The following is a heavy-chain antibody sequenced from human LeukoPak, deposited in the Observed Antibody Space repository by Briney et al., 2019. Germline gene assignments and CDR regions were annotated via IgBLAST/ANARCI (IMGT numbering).Heavy chain of an antibody. CDR2: FDPEDGET. CDR3: ATIFYDFWTKEKRFDP. J-gene: IGHJ5*02. V-gene: IGHV1-24*01. CDR1: GYTLTELS. Sequence: ASVRVPCKVSGYTLTELSMHWVRQAPGKGLEWMGGFDPEDGETIYAQKFQGRVTMTEDTSTDTAYMELSSLRSEDTAVYYCATIFYDFWTKEKRFDPWGQGTLVAVSS. D-gene: IGHD3-3*01.